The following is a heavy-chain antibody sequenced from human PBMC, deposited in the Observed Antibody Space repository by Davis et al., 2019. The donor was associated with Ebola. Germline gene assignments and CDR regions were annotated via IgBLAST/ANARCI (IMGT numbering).Heavy chain of an antibody. D-gene: IGHD5-12*01. CDR2: IYYSGST. CDR1: GGSISSYY. J-gene: IGHJ4*02. Sequence: MPSETLSLTCTVSGGSISSYYWSWIRQPPGKGLEWIGSIYYSGSTYYNPSLKSRVTISVDTSKNQFSLKLSSVTAADTAVYYCARESGGLDYWGQGTLVTVSS. CDR3: ARESGGLDY. V-gene: IGHV4-59*05.